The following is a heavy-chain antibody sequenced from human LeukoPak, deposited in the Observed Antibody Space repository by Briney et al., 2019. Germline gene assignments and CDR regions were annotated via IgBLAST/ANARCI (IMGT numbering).Heavy chain of an antibody. V-gene: IGHV1-2*02. CDR2: INPNSGGT. CDR1: GYTFTGHY. Sequence: ASVKVSFKASGYTFTGHYMHWVRQVPGQGLEWMGWINPNSGGTNYAQKFQGRVTMTRDTSISTAYMELSRLGCDDTAVYYCARDTVVTPDYWGQGTLVTVSS. D-gene: IGHD4-23*01. CDR3: ARDTVVTPDY. J-gene: IGHJ4*02.